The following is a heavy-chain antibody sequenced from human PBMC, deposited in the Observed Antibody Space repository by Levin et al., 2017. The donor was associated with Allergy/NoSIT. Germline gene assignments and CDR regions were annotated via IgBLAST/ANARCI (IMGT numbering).Heavy chain of an antibody. J-gene: IGHJ4*02. CDR2: SGTTGDT. CDR1: GFTFSIYD. CDR3: ARAPRGSRFKIDY. V-gene: IGHV3-13*01. D-gene: IGHD6-19*01. Sequence: VASVKVSCAASGFTFSIYDMLWVRQATGKSLEWLSASGTTGDTYYAGSVRGRFTISRENDKNSLYLQMNSLRGGDTAVYYCARAPRGSRFKIDYWGQGILVTVSA.